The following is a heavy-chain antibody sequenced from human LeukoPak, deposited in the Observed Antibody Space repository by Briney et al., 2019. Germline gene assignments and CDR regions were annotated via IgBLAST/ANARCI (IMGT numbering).Heavy chain of an antibody. CDR1: GFIFSDYA. D-gene: IGHD2-15*01. CDR2: VSGPGDDT. Sequence: GGSLRLSCAASGFIFSDYAMSWVRQAPGKGLEWVSVVSGPGDDTYYADSVKGRFTISRDNSKNTLYLQINSLRAEDTAVYYCARVDWWGDYSMDVWGQGTTVTVSS. CDR3: ARVDWWGDYSMDV. J-gene: IGHJ6*02. V-gene: IGHV3-23*01.